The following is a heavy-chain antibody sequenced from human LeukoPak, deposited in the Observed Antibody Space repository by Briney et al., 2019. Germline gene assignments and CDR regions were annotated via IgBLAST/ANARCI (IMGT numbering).Heavy chain of an antibody. J-gene: IGHJ6*03. V-gene: IGHV3-7*04. D-gene: IGHD2-2*01. Sequence: GGSLRLSCAASGFTFSSYWMSWVRQAPGKGLEWVANIKQDGSEKYYVDSVKGRFTISRDNAKNSLYLQMNSLGAEDTAVYYCARGIVVVPASDYYMDVWGKGTTVTVSS. CDR3: ARGIVVVPASDYYMDV. CDR2: IKQDGSEK. CDR1: GFTFSSYW.